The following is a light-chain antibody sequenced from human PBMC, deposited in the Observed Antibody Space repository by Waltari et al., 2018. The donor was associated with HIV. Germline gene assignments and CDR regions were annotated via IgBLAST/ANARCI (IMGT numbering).Light chain of an antibody. CDR1: SSDVGRRNV. J-gene: IGLJ1*01. CDR2: DVN. V-gene: IGLV2-23*02. CDR3: CAYAGDKDTQLSTYV. Sequence: QSALTQPASVSGSLGQSVIISCTGSSSDVGRRNVVSWYQQHPGKVPKLLIFDVNMRPSGVSSRFFGSQAGNTASLKMSGLQADDEAVYYFCAYAGDKDTQLSTYVVGTGTTVTV.